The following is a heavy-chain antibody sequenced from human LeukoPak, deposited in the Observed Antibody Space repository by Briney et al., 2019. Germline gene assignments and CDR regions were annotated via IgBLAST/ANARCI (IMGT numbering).Heavy chain of an antibody. J-gene: IGHJ4*02. V-gene: IGHV3-7*01. Sequence: GGSLRLSCIVSGFTFRTHWMTWIRQAPGKGLEWLANIKGDGSEKIYVDSVKGRFTISRDNAKNTLYLQIDSLRADDTAVYYCTRDIGFNNYDYWGQGTLVTVSS. D-gene: IGHD5-24*01. CDR2: IKGDGSEK. CDR1: GFTFRTHW. CDR3: TRDIGFNNYDY.